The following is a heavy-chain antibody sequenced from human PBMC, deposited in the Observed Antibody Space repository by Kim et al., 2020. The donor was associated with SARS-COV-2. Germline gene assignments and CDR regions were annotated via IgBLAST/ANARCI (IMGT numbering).Heavy chain of an antibody. CDR1: GYPFKNFG. V-gene: IGHV1-18*01. CDR2: INTYNDNT. D-gene: IGHD3-22*01. J-gene: IGHJ4*02. Sequence: ASVKVSCKASGYPFKNFGITWVRQAPGQGLEWMGRINTYNDNTNYAQKFQGRVTLTTDTSTNTVYMDLSSLTSDDTAVYYCARVGPSISMNAPAYWGQGTLVTVSS. CDR3: ARVGPSISMNAPAY.